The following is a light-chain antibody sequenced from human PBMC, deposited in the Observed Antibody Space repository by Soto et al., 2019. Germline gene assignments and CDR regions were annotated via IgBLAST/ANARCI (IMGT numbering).Light chain of an antibody. V-gene: IGKV3-11*01. CDR1: QSVGSD. Sequence: EKMMKECPVTMDVTAGDRATLSCSASQSVGSDLAWYQQNPGQAPTLLIYDASNTATGIPARFSGSGSWTYFTLTICSLDPQYFPVYYCHLRSNWPTPFGQGTRLEI. CDR3: HLRSNWPTP. CDR2: DAS. J-gene: IGKJ5*01.